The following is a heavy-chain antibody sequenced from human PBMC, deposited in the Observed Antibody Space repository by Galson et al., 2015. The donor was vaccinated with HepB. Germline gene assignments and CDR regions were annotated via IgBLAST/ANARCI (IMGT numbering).Heavy chain of an antibody. CDR2: ISGSGGST. Sequence: SLRLSCAASGFTFSSYAMSWVRQAPGKGLEWVSAISGSGGSTYYADSVKGRFTISSDNSKNTLYLQMNSLRAEDTAVYYCAKDLSSWSDYYYGMDVWGQGTTVTVSS. CDR1: GFTFSSYA. V-gene: IGHV3-23*01. D-gene: IGHD6-13*01. J-gene: IGHJ6*02. CDR3: AKDLSSWSDYYYGMDV.